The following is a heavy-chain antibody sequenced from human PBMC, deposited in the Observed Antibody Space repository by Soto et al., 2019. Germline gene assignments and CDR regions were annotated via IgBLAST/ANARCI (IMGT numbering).Heavy chain of an antibody. CDR2: INPNSGGT. Sequence: ASVKVSCKASGYTFTGYYMHWVRQAPGQGLEWMGWINPNSGGTNYAQKFQGWVTMTRDTSISTAYMELSRLRSDDTAVYYCARTAPSRGIFFDYWGQGTLVTVSS. CDR3: ARTAPSRGIFFDY. CDR1: GYTFTGYY. D-gene: IGHD2-15*01. J-gene: IGHJ4*02. V-gene: IGHV1-2*04.